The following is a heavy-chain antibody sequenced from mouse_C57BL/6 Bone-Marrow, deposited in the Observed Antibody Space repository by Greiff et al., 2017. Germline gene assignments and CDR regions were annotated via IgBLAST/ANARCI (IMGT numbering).Heavy chain of an antibody. V-gene: IGHV3-6*01. CDR3: AREGYYYGSSYFDY. CDR1: GYSITSGYY. Sequence: ESGPGLVKPSQSLSLTCSVTGYSITSGYYWNWIRQFPGNKLEWMGYISYDGSNNYNPSLKNRISITRDTSKNQFFLKLNSVTTEDTATYYCAREGYYYGSSYFDYWGQGTTLTGSS. D-gene: IGHD1-1*01. J-gene: IGHJ2*01. CDR2: ISYDGSN.